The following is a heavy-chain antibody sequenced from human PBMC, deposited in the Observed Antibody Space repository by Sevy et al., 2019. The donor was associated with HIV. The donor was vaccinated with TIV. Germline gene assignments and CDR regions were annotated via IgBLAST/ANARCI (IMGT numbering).Heavy chain of an antibody. CDR1: GFTFSSYA. D-gene: IGHD5-12*01. CDR3: AKDRRRGDSYNFGYFDY. V-gene: IGHV3-23*01. CDR2: ISGSGGST. Sequence: GESLKISCAASGFTFSSYAMSWVRQAPGKGLEWVSAISGSGGSTYYADSVKGRFTISRDNSKNTLYLQMNSLRAEDTAVYYCAKDRRRGDSYNFGYFDYWGQGTLVTVSS. J-gene: IGHJ4*02.